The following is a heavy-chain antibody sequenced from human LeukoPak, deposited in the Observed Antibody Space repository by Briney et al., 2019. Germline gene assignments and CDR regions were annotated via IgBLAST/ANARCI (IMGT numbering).Heavy chain of an antibody. Sequence: SGGSLRLSCAASGFTFSTYDMHWVRQAPGKGLEWVAVISYDGSDKYYADSVKGRFTISRDNSKNTLYLQMNSLRAEDTAVYYCARGPDSMTSFDFWGQGTLVTVSS. CDR3: ARGPDSMTSFDF. D-gene: IGHD2/OR15-2a*01. CDR2: ISYDGSDK. V-gene: IGHV3-30*03. J-gene: IGHJ4*02. CDR1: GFTFSTYD.